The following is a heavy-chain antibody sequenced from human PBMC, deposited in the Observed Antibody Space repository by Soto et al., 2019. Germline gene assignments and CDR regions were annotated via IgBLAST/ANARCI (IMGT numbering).Heavy chain of an antibody. CDR2: IYPGDSDT. D-gene: IGHD3-22*01. CDR1: GYGSTSYW. CDR3: ARLRYYDSSGYYYAEYYYYYYGMDV. Sequence: GESLKISCTGSGYGSTSYWIGWVRQMPGKGLEWMGIIYPGDSDTRYSPSFQGQVTISADKSISTAYLQWSSLKASDTAMYYCARLRYYDSSGYYYAEYYYYYYGMDVWGQGTTVTVSS. V-gene: IGHV5-51*01. J-gene: IGHJ6*02.